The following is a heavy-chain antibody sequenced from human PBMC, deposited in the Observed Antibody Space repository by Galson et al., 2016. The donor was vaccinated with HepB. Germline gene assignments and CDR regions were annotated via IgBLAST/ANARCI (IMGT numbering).Heavy chain of an antibody. D-gene: IGHD6-13*01. J-gene: IGHJ4*02. CDR3: AKGEGGSAWYEDYFDY. Sequence: SLRLSCAASGFTFNTYVMSWVRQAPGKGLEWVSAIGANGGTKFYAASVKGRFTISRDNSKNTLYVQMNSLRADDTAVYYCAKGEGGSAWYEDYFDYWGQGTLVTVSS. V-gene: IGHV3-23*01. CDR2: IGANGGTK. CDR1: GFTFNTYV.